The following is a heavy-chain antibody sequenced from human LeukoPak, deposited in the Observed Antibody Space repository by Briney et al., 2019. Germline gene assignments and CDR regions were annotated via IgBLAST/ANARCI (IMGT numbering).Heavy chain of an antibody. Sequence: GGSLRLSCAASGFTFSSYSMNWVRQAPGKGLEWVSSISSSSSYIYYADSVKGRFTISRDNAKNSLYLQMNSLRAEDTAVYYRASGPHRRAGNWFDPWGQGTLVTVSS. CDR3: ASGPHRRAGNWFDP. CDR2: ISSSSSYI. J-gene: IGHJ5*02. CDR1: GFTFSSYS. V-gene: IGHV3-21*01.